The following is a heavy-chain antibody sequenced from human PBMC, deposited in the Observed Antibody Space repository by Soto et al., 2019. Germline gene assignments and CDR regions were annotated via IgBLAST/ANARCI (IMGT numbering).Heavy chain of an antibody. CDR3: AREKAVAGTTFDY. V-gene: IGHV3-74*01. J-gene: IGHJ4*02. D-gene: IGHD6-19*01. CDR1: GFTLKSYW. CDR2: IQSDGSST. Sequence: GGSLRLSCVVSGFTLKSYWMHWVRQAPGKGLVWVSRIQSDGSSTNYADSVKGRYTISRDNAKNTLYLQMDSLRVEDTAVYYCAREKAVAGTTFDYWGQGALVTVSS.